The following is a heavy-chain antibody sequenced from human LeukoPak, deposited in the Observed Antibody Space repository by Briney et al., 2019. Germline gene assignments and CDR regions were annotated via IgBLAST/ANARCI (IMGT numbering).Heavy chain of an antibody. CDR3: ARVDSRAYNYGMDV. Sequence: ASVKVSCKASGYTFTGYYMHWVRQAPGQGLEWMGWINPNSGGTNYAQKFQGRVTMTRDTSISTAYMELSRLRSDDTAVYYCARVDSRAYNYGMDVWGQGTTVTVSS. D-gene: IGHD3-9*01. CDR1: GYTFTGYY. J-gene: IGHJ6*02. V-gene: IGHV1-2*02. CDR2: INPNSGGT.